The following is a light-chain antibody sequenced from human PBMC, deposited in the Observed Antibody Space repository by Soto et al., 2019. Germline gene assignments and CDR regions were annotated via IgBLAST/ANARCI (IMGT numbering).Light chain of an antibody. CDR2: AAS. CDR1: QNINTW. CDR3: QQYHSYST. J-gene: IGKJ1*01. Sequence: DIPMTQSPSTLSASVGDRVTIPCRASQNINTWLSWHQQKPGKAPKLLIYAASTLQSGVPLRFSGTGSGTEFTLTISSLQPDDFATYYCQQYHSYSTFGQGTKVDIK. V-gene: IGKV1-5*03.